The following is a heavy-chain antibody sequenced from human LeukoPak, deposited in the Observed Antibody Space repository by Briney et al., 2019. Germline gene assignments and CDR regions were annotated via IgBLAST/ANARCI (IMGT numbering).Heavy chain of an antibody. CDR3: ASMGYYYDSSGYYRY. CDR2: IKQDGSEK. CDR1: GFTFSSYW. D-gene: IGHD3-22*01. J-gene: IGHJ4*02. Sequence: PGGSLRLSCAASGFTFSSYWMSWVRQAPGKGLEWVANIKQDGSEKYYVDSVKGRFTISRDNAKNSLYLQMNSLRAEDTAVYYCASMGYYYDSSGYYRYWGQGTLVTVSS. V-gene: IGHV3-7*03.